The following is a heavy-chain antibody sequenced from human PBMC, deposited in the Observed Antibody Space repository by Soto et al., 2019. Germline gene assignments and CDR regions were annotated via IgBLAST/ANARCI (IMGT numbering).Heavy chain of an antibody. V-gene: IGHV4-34*01. J-gene: IGHJ4*02. CDR2: INHSGST. CDR3: AGEPTAEFDY. CDR1: GGSFSGYY. Sequence: QVQLQQWGAGLLKPSETLSLTCAVYGGSFSGYYWSWIRQPPGKGLEWIGEINHSGSTNYNPSLKSRVTISVDTSKNQFSLKLSSVTAADTAVYYCAGEPTAEFDYWGQGTLVTVSS. D-gene: IGHD1-26*01.